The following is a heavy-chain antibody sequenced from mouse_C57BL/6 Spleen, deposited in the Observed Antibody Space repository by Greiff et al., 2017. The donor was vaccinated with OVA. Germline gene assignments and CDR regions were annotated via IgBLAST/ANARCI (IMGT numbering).Heavy chain of an antibody. CDR3: ARWIITTFYFDD. J-gene: IGHJ2*01. CDR1: GYTFTSYT. Sequence: VQLQQSGAELARPGASVKMSCKASGYTFTSYTMHWVKQRPGQGLEWIGYINPSSGYTKYNQKFKDKATLTADKSSSTAYMQLSSLTSEDSAVYYCARWIITTFYFDDWGQGTTLTVSS. D-gene: IGHD1-1*01. CDR2: INPSSGYT. V-gene: IGHV1-4*01.